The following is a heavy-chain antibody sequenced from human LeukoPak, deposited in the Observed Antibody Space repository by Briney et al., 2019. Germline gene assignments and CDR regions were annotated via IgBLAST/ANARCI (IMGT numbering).Heavy chain of an antibody. D-gene: IGHD3-3*02. CDR1: GFTFSSYS. Sequence: GGSLRLSCAASGFTFSSYSMNWDRQAPGKGLEWVSSISSSSSYIYYADSVKGRFTISRDNAKNSLYLQMNSLRAEDTAVYYCASISSPIDYWGQGTLVTVSS. J-gene: IGHJ4*02. CDR3: ASISSPIDY. CDR2: ISSSSSYI. V-gene: IGHV3-21*01.